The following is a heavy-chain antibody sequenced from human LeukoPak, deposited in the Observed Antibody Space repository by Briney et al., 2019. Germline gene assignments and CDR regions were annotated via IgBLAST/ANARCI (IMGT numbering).Heavy chain of an antibody. V-gene: IGHV3-23*01. CDR1: GFTFNDFA. J-gene: IGHJ3*01. Sequence: PGGSLRLSCAASGFTFNDFAMTWVRQAPGKGLEWVSTIADAGTYYADSVTGRFIISRDNSKNMLYLQLNSLRADDTAMYYCARNLGPFDVRGHGTMVTVSS. D-gene: IGHD3-16*01. CDR2: IADAGT. CDR3: ARNLGPFDV.